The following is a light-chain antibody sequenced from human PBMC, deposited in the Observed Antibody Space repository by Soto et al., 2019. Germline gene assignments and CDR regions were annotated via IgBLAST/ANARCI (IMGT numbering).Light chain of an antibody. CDR3: QQTYITPPWT. Sequence: DIQMTQSPSSLSASVGDRVTITCRASQSISRFLNWYQQKSGKPPQLLIYAASSLQSGVPSRFSGSGSGTDFTLTISSLQPEDVATDYCQQTYITPPWTFGQGSKVEIK. V-gene: IGKV1-39*01. CDR2: AAS. J-gene: IGKJ1*01. CDR1: QSISRF.